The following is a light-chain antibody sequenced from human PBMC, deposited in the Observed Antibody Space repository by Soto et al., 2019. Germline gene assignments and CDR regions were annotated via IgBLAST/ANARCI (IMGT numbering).Light chain of an antibody. CDR3: SSYGGSRTLV. CDR1: SSDVGGYKS. Sequence: QAVVTQPASVSGSPGQSITISCTGTSSDVGGYKSVSWYQQHPDKAPTLMIFDVSNRPSGVSNRFSGSKSGNTASLTISGLQAEDEADYYCSSYGGSRTLVFGTGTKLTVL. J-gene: IGLJ1*01. CDR2: DVS. V-gene: IGLV2-14*01.